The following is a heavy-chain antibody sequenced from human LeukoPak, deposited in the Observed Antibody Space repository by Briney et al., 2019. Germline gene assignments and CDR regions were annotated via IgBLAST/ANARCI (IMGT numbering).Heavy chain of an antibody. Sequence: SGKVSCHACGGTLSTYANSWVGEARGQGREWMGGVIPIFGTAIYAQKFQGRVTITADESTSTAYMQLSSLRSEDTAVYYCARDPGGMDVWGQGTTVTVSS. J-gene: IGHJ6*02. CDR1: GGTLSTYA. D-gene: IGHD3-10*01. CDR2: VIPIFGTA. CDR3: ARDPGGMDV. V-gene: IGHV1-69*01.